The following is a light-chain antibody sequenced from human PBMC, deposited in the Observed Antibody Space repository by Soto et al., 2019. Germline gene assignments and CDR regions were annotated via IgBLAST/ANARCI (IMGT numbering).Light chain of an antibody. CDR1: QSISSY. J-gene: IGKJ2*01. Sequence: DIQMTQSPSSLSASVGDRVTITCRASQSISSYLNWYQQKPGKAPKLLIYAASSLQSGVPSRFSGSGSWTDFTLTITSLQPEDFASYYCQQSFTTPRMYTFGQGTKVDSK. CDR2: AAS. V-gene: IGKV1-39*01. CDR3: QQSFTTPRMYT.